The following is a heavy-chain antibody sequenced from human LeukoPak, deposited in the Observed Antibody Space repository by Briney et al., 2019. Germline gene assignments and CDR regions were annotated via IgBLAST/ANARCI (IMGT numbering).Heavy chain of an antibody. Sequence: SQTLSLTCAISGDSVSSNSAAWNWIRQSPSRGLEWLGRTYYRSKWYNDYAVSVKSRITINPDTSKNQFSLQLNSVTLEDTAVYYCARSTRGGGGKSGSYRVDPWGQGTLVTVSS. D-gene: IGHD1-26*01. CDR1: GDSVSSNSAA. J-gene: IGHJ5*02. V-gene: IGHV6-1*01. CDR3: ARSTRGGGGKSGSYRVDP. CDR2: TYYRSKWYN.